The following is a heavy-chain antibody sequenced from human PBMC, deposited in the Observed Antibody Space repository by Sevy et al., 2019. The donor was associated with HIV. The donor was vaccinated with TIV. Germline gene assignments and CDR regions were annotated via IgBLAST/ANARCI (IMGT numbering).Heavy chain of an antibody. D-gene: IGHD3-10*01. CDR3: VKDRSNYYDSGSLYWTNVAGSAWFDP. CDR1: GGSISSSSYY. CDR2: MSQSGST. V-gene: IGHV4-39*07. Sequence: SETLSLTCTVSGGSISSSSYYWGWIRQPPGKGLEWIGSMSQSGSTYYNPSLKSRVSISVDTSKSQLSLKLSSVTAADTVVYYCVKDRSNYYDSGSLYWTNVAGSAWFDPWGQGTLVTVSS. J-gene: IGHJ5*02.